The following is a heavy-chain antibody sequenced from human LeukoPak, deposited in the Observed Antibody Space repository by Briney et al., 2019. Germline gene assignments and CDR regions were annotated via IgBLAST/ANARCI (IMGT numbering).Heavy chain of an antibody. D-gene: IGHD1-26*01. J-gene: IGHJ4*02. CDR3: ARAIVGAPNIDY. CDR2: MNPNSGNT. Sequence: GASVKVSCKASGYTFTSYDTNWVRQATGQGLEWMGWMNPNSGNTGYAQKFQGRVTITRNTSISTAYMELSSLRSEDTAVYYCARAIVGAPNIDYWGQGTLVTVSS. CDR1: GYTFTSYD. V-gene: IGHV1-8*03.